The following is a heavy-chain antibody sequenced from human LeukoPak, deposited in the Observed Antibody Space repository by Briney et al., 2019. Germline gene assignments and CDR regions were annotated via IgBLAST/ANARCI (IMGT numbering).Heavy chain of an antibody. CDR2: IYSGGST. Sequence: PGGSLRLSCAASGFTVSSNYMSWVRQAPWKGLEWVSVIYSGGSTYYADSVKGRFTISRHNSKNTLYLQMNSLRAEDTAVYYCARGGDSSSSHIFDYWGQGTLVTVSS. V-gene: IGHV3-53*04. J-gene: IGHJ4*02. CDR1: GFTVSSNY. D-gene: IGHD6-6*01. CDR3: ARGGDSSSSHIFDY.